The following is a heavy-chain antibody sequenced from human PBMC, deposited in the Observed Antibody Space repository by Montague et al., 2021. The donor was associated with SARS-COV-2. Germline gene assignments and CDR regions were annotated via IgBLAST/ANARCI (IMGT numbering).Heavy chain of an antibody. Sequence: TLSLTCTVSGGSISSGSYYWSWIRQPAGKGLEWIGLIYTSGSTNYNPSLKSRVTISVDTSKNQFSLKLSSVTAADTAVYYCARETFSGYNYGGGGYYYYYGMDFWGQGTTVTVSS. CDR3: ARETFSGYNYGGGGYYYYYGMDF. CDR1: GGSISSGSYY. D-gene: IGHD5-18*01. CDR2: IYTSGST. V-gene: IGHV4-61*02. J-gene: IGHJ6*02.